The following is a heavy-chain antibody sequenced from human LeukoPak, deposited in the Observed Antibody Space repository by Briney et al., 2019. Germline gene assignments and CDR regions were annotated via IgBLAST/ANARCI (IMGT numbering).Heavy chain of an antibody. CDR1: GGTFSSYA. CDR2: IIPIFGTA. J-gene: IGHJ4*02. D-gene: IGHD2-21*01. CDR3: ARGVVIAPQTFDY. V-gene: IGHV1-69*13. Sequence: SVKVSCKASGGTFSSYAISWVRQAPGQGLEWMGGIIPIFGTASYAQKFQGRVTITADESTSTAYMELSSLRSEDTAVYYCARGVVIAPQTFDYWGQGTLVTVSS.